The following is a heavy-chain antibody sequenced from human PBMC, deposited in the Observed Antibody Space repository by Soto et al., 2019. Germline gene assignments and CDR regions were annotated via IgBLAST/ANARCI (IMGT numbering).Heavy chain of an antibody. J-gene: IGHJ4*02. D-gene: IGHD3-22*01. CDR3: AKDFPSMIVVVPPYYFDY. Sequence: PGGSLRLSCAASVFTFSSYAMSLVRQAPGKGLEWVSAISGSGGSTYYADSVKGRSTISRDNSKNTLYLQMNSLRAEDTAVYYCAKDFPSMIVVVPPYYFDYWGQGTLVTVSS. CDR1: VFTFSSYA. CDR2: ISGSGGST. V-gene: IGHV3-23*01.